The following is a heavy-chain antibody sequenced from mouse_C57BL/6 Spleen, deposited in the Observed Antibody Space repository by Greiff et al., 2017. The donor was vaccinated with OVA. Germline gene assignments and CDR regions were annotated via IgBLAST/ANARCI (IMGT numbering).Heavy chain of an antibody. V-gene: IGHV1-81*01. D-gene: IGHD3-1*01. CDR1: GYTFTSYG. J-gene: IGHJ4*01. Sequence: VQLQQSGAELARPGASVKLSCKASGYTFTSYGISWVKQRTGQGLEWIGEIYPRSGNTYYNEKFKGKATLTADKSSSTAYMELRSLTSEDAAVYFCARSGSGNAMDYWGQGTSVTVSS. CDR3: ARSGSGNAMDY. CDR2: IYPRSGNT.